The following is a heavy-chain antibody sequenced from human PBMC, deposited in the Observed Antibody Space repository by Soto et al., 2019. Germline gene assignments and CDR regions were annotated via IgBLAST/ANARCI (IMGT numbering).Heavy chain of an antibody. CDR1: GGSFSGYY. V-gene: IGHV4-34*01. CDR3: ASPPGRGYCSGGSCYSLGAFDI. CDR2: INHSGST. Sequence: SETLSLTCAVYGGSFSGYYWSWIRQPPGKGQEWIGEINHSGSTNYNPSIKSRVTISVDTSKNQFSLKLSSVTAADTAVYYCASPPGRGYCSGGSCYSLGAFDIWGQGTMVTVSS. D-gene: IGHD2-15*01. J-gene: IGHJ3*02.